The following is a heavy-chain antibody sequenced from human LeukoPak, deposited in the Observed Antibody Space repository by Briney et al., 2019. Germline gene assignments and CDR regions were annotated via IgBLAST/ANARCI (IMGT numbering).Heavy chain of an antibody. J-gene: IGHJ4*02. CDR1: GGSITSYY. CDR2: MYYSGNS. CDR3: ASYSNSWYYFDY. V-gene: IGHV4-59*01. D-gene: IGHD6-13*01. Sequence: SETLSLTCTVSGGSITSYYWSWIRQPPGKGLEWIGYMYYSGNSYYNPSLKCRVTISVDTSKNQFSLKLSSMTAADTAVYYCASYSNSWYYFDYWGQGTLVTVSS.